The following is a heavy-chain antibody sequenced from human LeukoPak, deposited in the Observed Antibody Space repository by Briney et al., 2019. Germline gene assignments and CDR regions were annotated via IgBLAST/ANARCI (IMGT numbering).Heavy chain of an antibody. V-gene: IGHV1-24*01. Sequence: ASVKVSCKVSGYTLTELSMHWVRQAPGKGLEWMGGFDPEDGETIYAQKFQGRVTMTEDTSTDTAYMELSSLRSEDTALYYCVAARQWLVKFDYWGQGTLVTVSS. CDR3: VAARQWLVKFDY. CDR1: GYTLTELS. D-gene: IGHD6-19*01. J-gene: IGHJ4*02. CDR2: FDPEDGET.